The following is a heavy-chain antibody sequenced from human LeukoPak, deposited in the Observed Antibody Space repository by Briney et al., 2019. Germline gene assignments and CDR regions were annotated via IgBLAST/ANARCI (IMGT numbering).Heavy chain of an antibody. CDR2: IYYSGST. CDR1: GGSISSGDYY. Sequence: SQTLSLTCTVSGGSISSGDYYWSWIRQPPGKGLEWIGYIYYSGSTYYNPSLKSRVTISVDTSKNQFSLKLSSVTAADTAVYYCARENIVVAQWFDGMDVWGKGTTVTVSS. V-gene: IGHV4-30-4*01. CDR3: ARENIVVAQWFDGMDV. J-gene: IGHJ6*04. D-gene: IGHD2-2*01.